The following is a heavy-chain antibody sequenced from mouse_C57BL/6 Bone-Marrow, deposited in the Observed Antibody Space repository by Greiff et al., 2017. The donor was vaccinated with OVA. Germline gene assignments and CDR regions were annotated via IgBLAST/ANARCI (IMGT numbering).Heavy chain of an antibody. CDR2: ISYDGSN. J-gene: IGHJ4*01. CDR3: ARVDYPYYYAMDY. V-gene: IGHV3-6*01. CDR1: GYSITSGYY. D-gene: IGHD2-4*01. Sequence: DVQLVESGPGLVKPSQSLSLTCSVTGYSITSGYYWNWIRQFPGNNLEWMGYISYDGSNNYNPSLKNRISITRDTSKNQFFLKLNSVTTEDTATYYGARVDYPYYYAMDYWGQGTSVTVSS.